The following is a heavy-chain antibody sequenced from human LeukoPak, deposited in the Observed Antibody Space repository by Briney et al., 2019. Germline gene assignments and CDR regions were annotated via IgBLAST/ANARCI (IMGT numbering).Heavy chain of an antibody. CDR2: IYSGGDT. D-gene: IGHD6-25*01. V-gene: IGHV3-66*01. J-gene: IGHJ4*02. CDR1: GFTVNNNY. CDR3: ALITGSGFPLTY. Sequence: PGGSLRLSCAASGFTVNNNYMSWVRQAPGKGLEWVSVIYSGGDTYCADSLNRRFTSARDNSKNTLYLQMDSLRAEDTAVYYCALITGSGFPLTYWGQGTLVTVAS.